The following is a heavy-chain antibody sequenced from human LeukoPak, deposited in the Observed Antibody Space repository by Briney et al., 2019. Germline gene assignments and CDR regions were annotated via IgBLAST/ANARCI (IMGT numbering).Heavy chain of an antibody. J-gene: IGHJ4*02. CDR2: ISGSGGST. CDR3: ATDDFYDSSDFAGY. Sequence: GGSLRLSCAASGFTFSSYAMSWVRQAPGKGLEWVSAISGSGGSTYYADSVKGRFTISRDNSKNTLYLQMNSLRADDTAVYYCATDDFYDSSDFAGYWGQGTLVTVSS. V-gene: IGHV3-23*01. CDR1: GFTFSSYA. D-gene: IGHD3-22*01.